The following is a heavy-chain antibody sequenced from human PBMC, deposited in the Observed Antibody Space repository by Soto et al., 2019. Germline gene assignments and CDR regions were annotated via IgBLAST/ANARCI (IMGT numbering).Heavy chain of an antibody. Sequence: PSGTLSLTCIVSSGSIGSYCWSWIRQPPGKGLEWIGNVYYSGNTNYNPSLNSRVTISIDTSKNQFSLKLSSVTAADTGVYFCAGVFGEWGVDYYYYYGMDVWGQGTTVT. V-gene: IGHV4-59*01. J-gene: IGHJ6*02. D-gene: IGHD3-10*01. CDR1: SGSIGSYC. CDR2: VYYSGNT. CDR3: AGVFGEWGVDYYYYYGMDV.